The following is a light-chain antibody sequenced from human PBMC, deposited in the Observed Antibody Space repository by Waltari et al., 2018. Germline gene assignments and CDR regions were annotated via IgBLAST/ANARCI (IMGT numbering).Light chain of an antibody. Sequence: QSVLTQPPSASGTPGQRVTVYCSGSSSNIGRNTVNWYQQLPGTAPKLLIYSNNQRPSGVPDRFTGSKSRDSASLAISGLQSEDEANYYCATWDDSLNGPVFGGGTKLTVL. CDR1: SSNIGRNT. CDR3: ATWDDSLNGPV. J-gene: IGLJ3*02. CDR2: SNN. V-gene: IGLV1-44*01.